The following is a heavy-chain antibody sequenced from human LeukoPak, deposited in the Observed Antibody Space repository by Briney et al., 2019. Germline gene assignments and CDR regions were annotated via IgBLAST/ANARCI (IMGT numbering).Heavy chain of an antibody. CDR1: GFSVSTNY. Sequence: GGSLRLSCAASGFSVSTNYINWVRQAPGKGLEWVSLIYGDDTTHFADSVKGRFTISRDNSKNTLYLQMNSLRAEDTAVYYCAKDRIVGAYWGQGTLVTVSS. CDR2: IYGDDTT. V-gene: IGHV3-53*01. CDR3: AKDRIVGAY. J-gene: IGHJ4*02. D-gene: IGHD1-26*01.